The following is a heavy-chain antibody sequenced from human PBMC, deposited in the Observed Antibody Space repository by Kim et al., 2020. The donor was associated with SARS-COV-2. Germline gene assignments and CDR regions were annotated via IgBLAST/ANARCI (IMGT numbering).Heavy chain of an antibody. CDR3: ARGYTKEVVAATSFAY. CDR2: INTNTGNP. CDR1: GYTFTSYA. J-gene: IGHJ4*02. V-gene: IGHV7-4-1*02. D-gene: IGHD2-15*01. Sequence: ASVKVSCKASGYTFTSYAMNRVRQAPGQGLEWMGWINTNTGNPTYAQDFTGRFVFSLDTSVSTAYLQISRLQAEDTAVYYCARGYTKEVVAATSFAYWGQGTLVTVSS.